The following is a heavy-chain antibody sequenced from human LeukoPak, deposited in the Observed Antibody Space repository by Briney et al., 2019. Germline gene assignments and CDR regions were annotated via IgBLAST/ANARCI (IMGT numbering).Heavy chain of an antibody. Sequence: PGGSLRLSCAASGFIFRNYGMHWVRQAPGKGLEWLAFTRYDESRTYYADSVKGRFSISRDNSKNTLYLQMNNLRPEDTAVYSCAKERRQLAPDIDYWGQGTLVTVSS. CDR1: GFIFRNYG. D-gene: IGHD1-1*01. J-gene: IGHJ4*02. CDR3: AKERRQLAPDIDY. V-gene: IGHV3-30*02. CDR2: TRYDESRT.